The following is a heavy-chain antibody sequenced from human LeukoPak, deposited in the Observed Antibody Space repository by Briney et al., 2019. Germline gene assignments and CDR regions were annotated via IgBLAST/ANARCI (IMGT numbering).Heavy chain of an antibody. D-gene: IGHD3-9*01. CDR3: ARDLYDILTGYYDAFDI. J-gene: IGHJ3*02. V-gene: IGHV3-53*01. Sequence: PGGSLRLSCAASGFTVSSNYMSWVRQAPGKGLEWVSVIYSGGSTYYADSVKGRFTISRDNSKNTLYLQMNSLRAEDTAVYYCARDLYDILTGYYDAFDIWGQGTMVTVSS. CDR2: IYSGGST. CDR1: GFTVSSNY.